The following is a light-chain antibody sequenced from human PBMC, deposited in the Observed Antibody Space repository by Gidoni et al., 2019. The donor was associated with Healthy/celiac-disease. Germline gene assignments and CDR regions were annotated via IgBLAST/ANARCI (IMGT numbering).Light chain of an antibody. Sequence: EIVMTQAPATLSVSPGERATLSCRASQSVSSNLAWYQQKPGQAPRLLIYGASTRATGIPARFSGSVSGTEFTLTISSLQSEDFAVYYFQQYNNWPRTFXQXTKVEIK. CDR2: GAS. CDR3: QQYNNWPRT. V-gene: IGKV3-15*01. CDR1: QSVSSN. J-gene: IGKJ1*01.